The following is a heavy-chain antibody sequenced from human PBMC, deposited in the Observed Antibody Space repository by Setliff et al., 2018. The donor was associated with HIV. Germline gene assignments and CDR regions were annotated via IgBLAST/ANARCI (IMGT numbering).Heavy chain of an antibody. J-gene: IGHJ3*02. CDR2: ISAYNGNT. CDR1: GYTFTNYG. V-gene: IGHV1-18*01. Sequence: GASVKVSCKASGYTFTNYGISWVRQAPGQGLEWMGWISAYNGNTNYAQKLQDRVTMTTDTSTSTAYMELRSLRSDDTAVYCCARILVGVDDAFGIWGQGTMVTVSS. CDR3: ARILVGVDDAFGI. D-gene: IGHD1-26*01.